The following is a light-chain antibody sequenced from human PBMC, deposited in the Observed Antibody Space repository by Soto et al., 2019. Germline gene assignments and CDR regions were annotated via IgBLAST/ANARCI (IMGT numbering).Light chain of an antibody. V-gene: IGKV1-5*01. CDR2: DVS. Sequence: DIQMTQSPSTLSASIGDTVTLTCRASQSLTGRLAWYQQKPGRPPKLLIYDVSILESGVPSMFSGSDSGTDFSLTISSLRPDDFATFYCQQYKVYPYTFGQGTRLDI. CDR1: QSLTGR. CDR3: QQYKVYPYT. J-gene: IGKJ2*01.